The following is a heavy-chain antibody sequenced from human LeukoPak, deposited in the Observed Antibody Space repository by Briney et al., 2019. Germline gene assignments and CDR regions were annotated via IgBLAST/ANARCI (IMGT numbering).Heavy chain of an antibody. D-gene: IGHD3-22*01. CDR2: ISAYNGNT. V-gene: IGHV1-18*01. Sequence: ASVKVSCKASGYTFTSYGISWVRQAPGQGLEWMGWISAYNGNTNYEKKLQGRVTMTTDTSTSTAYMELRSMRSDDTAVYYCARDPRSHYYDSSRGAFDIWGQGTMVTVSS. J-gene: IGHJ3*02. CDR1: GYTFTSYG. CDR3: ARDPRSHYYDSSRGAFDI.